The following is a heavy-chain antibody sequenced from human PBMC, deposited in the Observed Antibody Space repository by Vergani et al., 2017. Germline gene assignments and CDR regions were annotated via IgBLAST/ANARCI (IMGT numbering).Heavy chain of an antibody. CDR3: ASIEAGDGMYY. V-gene: IGHV4-61*02. CDR2: IYTSGST. D-gene: IGHD7-27*01. J-gene: IGHJ4*02. CDR1: GGSISSGSYY. Sequence: QVQLQESGPGLVKPSQTLSLTCTVSGGSISSGSYYWSWIRQPAGKGLEWIGRIYTSGSTNYNPSLKSRVTISVDTSKNKCSLKLSSVTAADTAVYYCASIEAGDGMYYWGQGTLVTVSS.